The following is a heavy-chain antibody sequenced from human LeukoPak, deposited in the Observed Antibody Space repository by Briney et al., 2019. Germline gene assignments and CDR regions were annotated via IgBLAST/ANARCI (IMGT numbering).Heavy chain of an antibody. CDR3: ARPRIVGAPGYFQH. Sequence: PSETLSLTCAVYGGSFSGYYWSWIRQPPGKGLEWIGEINHSGSTNYNPSLKSRVTISVDTSKNQFSLELSSVTAADTAVYYCARPRIVGAPGYFQHWGQGTLVTVSS. D-gene: IGHD1-26*01. J-gene: IGHJ1*01. V-gene: IGHV4-34*01. CDR2: INHSGST. CDR1: GGSFSGYY.